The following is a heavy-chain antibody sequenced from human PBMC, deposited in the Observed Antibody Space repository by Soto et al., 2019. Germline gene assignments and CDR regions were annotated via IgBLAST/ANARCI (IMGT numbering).Heavy chain of an antibody. D-gene: IGHD2-2*01. J-gene: IGHJ5*02. Sequence: QVQLVESGGGVVQPGRSLRLSCAASGFTFSSYGMHWVRQAPGKGLEWVAVISYDGSNKYYADSVKGRFTSSRDNSKNTLYLQMNSLRGEDTAVYYCAKHSGRPTVPAAMHGWFDPWGQGTLVTVSS. CDR3: AKHSGRPTVPAAMHGWFDP. V-gene: IGHV3-30*18. CDR1: GFTFSSYG. CDR2: ISYDGSNK.